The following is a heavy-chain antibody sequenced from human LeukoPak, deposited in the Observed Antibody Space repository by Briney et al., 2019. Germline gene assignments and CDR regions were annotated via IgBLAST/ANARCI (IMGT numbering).Heavy chain of an antibody. Sequence: GGSLRLSCAASGFTFSSYALNWVRQAPGKGLEWVSYISSSSSTIYYTDSVKGRFTISRDNAKNTLYLQMNSLRAEDTALYFCAKKAQYNGNYPLDYWGQGTLVTVSS. J-gene: IGHJ4*02. CDR2: ISSSSSTI. D-gene: IGHD1-26*01. CDR1: GFTFSSYA. V-gene: IGHV3-48*04. CDR3: AKKAQYNGNYPLDY.